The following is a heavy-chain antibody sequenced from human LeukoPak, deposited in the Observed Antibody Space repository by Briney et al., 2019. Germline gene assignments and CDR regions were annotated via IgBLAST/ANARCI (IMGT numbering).Heavy chain of an antibody. CDR3: AREGRQQLVHYYYYYGMDV. CDR2: IEKDGSDK. Sequence: GGSLRLSCAASGFTFSDYRMTWVRQAPGKGLQWVATIEKDGSDKYYVDSVKGRFTISRDNAKNSLYLQMNSLRAEDTAVYYCAREGRQQLVHYYYYYGMDVWGQGTTVTVSS. CDR1: GFTFSDYR. J-gene: IGHJ6*02. V-gene: IGHV3-7*01. D-gene: IGHD6-13*01.